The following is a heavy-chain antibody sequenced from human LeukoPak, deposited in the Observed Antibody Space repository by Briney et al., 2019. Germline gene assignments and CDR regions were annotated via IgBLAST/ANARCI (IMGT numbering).Heavy chain of an antibody. V-gene: IGHV1-2*02. J-gene: IGHJ4*02. CDR1: GGTFSSYA. Sequence: ASVKVSCKASGGTFSSYAISWVRQAPGQGLEWMGWINPNSGGTNYAQKFQGRVTMTRDTSISTAYMELSRLRSDDTAVYYCARDYSYAQDYWGQGTLVTVSS. CDR2: INPNSGGT. CDR3: ARDYSYAQDY. D-gene: IGHD5-18*01.